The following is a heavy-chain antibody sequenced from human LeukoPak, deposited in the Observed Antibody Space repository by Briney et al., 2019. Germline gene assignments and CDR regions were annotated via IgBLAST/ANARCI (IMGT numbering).Heavy chain of an antibody. CDR1: GYTFINYV. J-gene: IGHJ5*02. Sequence: GASVKVSCKASGYTFINYVINWVRQAPGQGLEWMGWINPYNGNTNYAQNLQGRVTMTTDTSTSTAYMELRSLRSDDTAVYYCARDMSTGAKYSSTFNWFDPWGQGTLVTVSS. V-gene: IGHV1-18*01. D-gene: IGHD6-13*01. CDR3: ARDMSTGAKYSSTFNWFDP. CDR2: INPYNGNT.